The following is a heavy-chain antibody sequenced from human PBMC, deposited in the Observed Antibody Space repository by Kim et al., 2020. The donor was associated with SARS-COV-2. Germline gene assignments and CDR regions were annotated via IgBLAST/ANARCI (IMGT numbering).Heavy chain of an antibody. V-gene: IGHV1-18*01. D-gene: IGHD1-7*01. CDR3: ARANYVYYYGMDV. J-gene: IGHJ6*02. Sequence: YAQKLQGRVTMTTDTSTSTAYMELRSLRSDDTAVYYCARANYVYYYGMDVWGQGTTVTVSS.